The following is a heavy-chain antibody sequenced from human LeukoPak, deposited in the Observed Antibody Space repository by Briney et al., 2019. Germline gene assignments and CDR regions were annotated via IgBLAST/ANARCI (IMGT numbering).Heavy chain of an antibody. J-gene: IGHJ4*02. CDR3: ARFLDEYCSSTSCYSYLDY. D-gene: IGHD2-2*01. CDR2: IYYSGST. Sequence: SETLSLTCTVSGGSISSHYWSWIRQPPGKGLEWIGYIYYSGSTNYNPSLKSRVTISVDTSKNQFSLKLSSVTAADTAVYYCARFLDEYCSSTSCYSYLDYWGQGTLVTVSS. CDR1: GGSISSHY. V-gene: IGHV4-59*11.